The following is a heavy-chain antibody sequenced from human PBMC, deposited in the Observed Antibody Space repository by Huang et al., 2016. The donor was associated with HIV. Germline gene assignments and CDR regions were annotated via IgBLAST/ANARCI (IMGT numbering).Heavy chain of an antibody. J-gene: IGHJ4*02. CDR1: GFTFNNFG. CDR3: AKESRWYSDLDN. CDR2: ITYDGSSG. Sequence: QVQLVESGGGVVQPGRSLRLSCVASGFTFNNFGMHWVRQAPGKGVEWVAVITYDGSSGRYSEAVKVRFTISRDNPMDTLYLQMNSLGPDDTAVYYCAKESRWYSDLDNWGQGTLVTVSS. V-gene: IGHV3-30*18. D-gene: IGHD2-15*01.